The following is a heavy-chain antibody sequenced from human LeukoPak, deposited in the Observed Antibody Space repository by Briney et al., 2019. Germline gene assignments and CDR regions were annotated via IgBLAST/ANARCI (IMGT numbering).Heavy chain of an antibody. CDR3: ARGWPHDYDILTGPRDYFDY. J-gene: IGHJ4*02. Sequence: WETLSLTCTVSGGSLRSASYYCSSIRQPPGEVVEGNGYNHYSGSTYYNPSLRSRVTISVDTSKNQFSLMLNSVTAADTAVYYCARGWPHDYDILTGPRDYFDYWGQGTLVTVSS. CDR1: GGSLRSASYY. CDR2: NHYSGST. D-gene: IGHD3-9*01. V-gene: IGHV4-61*01.